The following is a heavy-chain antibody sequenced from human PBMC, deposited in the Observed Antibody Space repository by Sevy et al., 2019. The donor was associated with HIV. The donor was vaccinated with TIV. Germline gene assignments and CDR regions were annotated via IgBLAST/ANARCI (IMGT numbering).Heavy chain of an antibody. V-gene: IGHV1-18*01. CDR3: ARRISVVATMGVWFDP. Sequence: ASVKVSCKASGYTIASYGITWVRQAPGQGLEWMGWISNFNSNKKSAQKFQDRLTLTTDTSTSTAFMELTSLRTDDTAVYYCARRISVVATMGVWFDPWGQGTLVTVSS. J-gene: IGHJ5*02. CDR1: GYTIASYG. CDR2: ISNFNSNK. D-gene: IGHD5-12*01.